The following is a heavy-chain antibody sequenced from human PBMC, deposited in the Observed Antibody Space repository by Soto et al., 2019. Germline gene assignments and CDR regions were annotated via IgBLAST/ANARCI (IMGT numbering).Heavy chain of an antibody. Sequence: QVQLVQSGAEVKKPGSSVKVSCKASGGTFSSYARSWVRQAPGQGLEWMGGIIPIFGTANYAQKFQGRVTITADESTSTAYMELSSLRSEDTAVYYCASHSYGYFPHYYHGMDVWGQGTTVTVSS. D-gene: IGHD5-18*01. CDR1: GGTFSSYA. CDR3: ASHSYGYFPHYYHGMDV. CDR2: IIPIFGTA. J-gene: IGHJ6*02. V-gene: IGHV1-69*12.